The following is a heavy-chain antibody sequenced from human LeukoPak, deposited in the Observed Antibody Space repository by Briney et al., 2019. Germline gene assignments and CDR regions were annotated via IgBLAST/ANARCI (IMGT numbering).Heavy chain of an antibody. D-gene: IGHD3-22*01. J-gene: IGHJ4*02. CDR2: ITGSGGST. CDR1: GFTFSNYA. V-gene: IGHV3-23*01. CDR3: AKARLVITTSAFDY. Sequence: GSLRLSCAASGFTFSNYAMSWVRQAPGKGLEWVSTITGSGGSTYYADSVKGRFTISRDNSKNTLYLQINSLRAEDTAVYYCAKARLVITTSAFDYWGQGTLVTVSS.